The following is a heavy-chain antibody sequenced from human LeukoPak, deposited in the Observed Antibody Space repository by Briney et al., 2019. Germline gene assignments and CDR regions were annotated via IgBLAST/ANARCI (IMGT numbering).Heavy chain of an antibody. D-gene: IGHD3-10*01. CDR1: GSTFSSYA. J-gene: IGHJ6*02. Sequence: GGSLRLSCAASGSTFSSYAMSWVRQAPGKGLEWVSAISGSGGSTYYADSVKGRFTISRDNSKNTLYLQMNSLRAEDTAVYYCAKALLWFGDFPGDYYYGMDVWGQGTTVTVSS. CDR3: AKALLWFGDFPGDYYYGMDV. CDR2: ISGSGGST. V-gene: IGHV3-23*01.